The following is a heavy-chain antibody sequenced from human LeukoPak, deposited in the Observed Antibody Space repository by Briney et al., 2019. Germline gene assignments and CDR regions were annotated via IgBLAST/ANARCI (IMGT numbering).Heavy chain of an antibody. CDR2: ISSSGSTI. CDR1: GFTFSSYE. J-gene: IGHJ3*01. Sequence: PGGSLRLSCAASGFTFSSYEMNWVRQAPGKGLEWVSYISSSGSTIYYADSVKGRFTISRDNAKNSLYLQMNSLRAEDTAVYYCARETEKQWQYWGQGTTVSVSS. V-gene: IGHV3-48*03. D-gene: IGHD6-19*01. CDR3: ARETEKQWQY.